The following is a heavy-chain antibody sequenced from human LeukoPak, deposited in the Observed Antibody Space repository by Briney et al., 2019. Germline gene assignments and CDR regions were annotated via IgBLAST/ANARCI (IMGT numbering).Heavy chain of an antibody. Sequence: GGSLRLSCAASGSTVSSSYMSWVRQAPGKGLEWVPVIYSDGSTYYADSVKGRFTISRDNSKNTLYLQMNSLRAEDTAVYYCARDLDSYGSYWGQGTLVTVSS. J-gene: IGHJ4*02. D-gene: IGHD5-18*01. CDR3: ARDLDSYGSY. V-gene: IGHV3-53*01. CDR2: IYSDGST. CDR1: GSTVSSSY.